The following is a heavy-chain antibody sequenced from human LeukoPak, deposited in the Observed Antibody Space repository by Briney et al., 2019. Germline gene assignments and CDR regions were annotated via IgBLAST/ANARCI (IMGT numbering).Heavy chain of an antibody. Sequence: GASVKVSCKASGYTFTSYGISWVRQAPGQGLEWMGWISAYNGNTNYAQELQGRVTMTTDTSTSTAYMELRSLRSDDTAVYYCARLVEDYDILTGYYTAGDYWGQGTLVTVSS. D-gene: IGHD3-9*01. J-gene: IGHJ4*02. CDR2: ISAYNGNT. V-gene: IGHV1-18*01. CDR3: ARLVEDYDILTGYYTAGDY. CDR1: GYTFTSYG.